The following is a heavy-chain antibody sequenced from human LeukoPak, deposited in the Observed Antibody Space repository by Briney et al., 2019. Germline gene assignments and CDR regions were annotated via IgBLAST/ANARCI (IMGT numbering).Heavy chain of an antibody. V-gene: IGHV3-11*01. CDR2: ISSSGGAI. D-gene: IGHD3-16*02. CDR1: GFMFSDYY. J-gene: IGHJ3*02. Sequence: GGSLRLSCTASGFMFSDYYMTWIRQAPGKGLEWVSYISSSGGAIYNADSVKGRFTISRDNAKNSLYLQMNSLKTEDTAVYYCTTDPMITFGGVIVRGPFDIWGQGTMVTVSS. CDR3: TTDPMITFGGVIVRGPFDI.